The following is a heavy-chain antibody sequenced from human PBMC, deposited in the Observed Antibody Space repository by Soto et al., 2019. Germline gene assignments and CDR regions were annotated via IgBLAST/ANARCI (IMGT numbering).Heavy chain of an antibody. CDR1: GGTFSSYA. D-gene: IGHD5-18*01. Sequence: QVQLMQSGAEVKKPGSSVKVSCKASGGTFSSYAISWVRQAPGQGLEWMGGIIPIFGTANYAQKFQGRVTITADESTSTAYMELSSLRSEDTAVYYCARSVEDTAMVSYFYYYYGMDVWGQGTTVTVSS. CDR2: IIPIFGTA. V-gene: IGHV1-69*01. J-gene: IGHJ6*02. CDR3: ARSVEDTAMVSYFYYYYGMDV.